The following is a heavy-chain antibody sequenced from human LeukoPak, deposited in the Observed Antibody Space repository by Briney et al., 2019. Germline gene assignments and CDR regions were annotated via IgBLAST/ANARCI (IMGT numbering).Heavy chain of an antibody. D-gene: IGHD3-10*01. Sequence: GGSLRLSCAASGFTFNNYAMNWVRQAPGKGLEWVSYIRGGGSNTRYSDSVKGRFTISRDNSKNTLYLQMNSLRAEDTAVYYCASPMVRGVMERDYWGQGTLVTVSS. V-gene: IGHV3-23*01. CDR1: GFTFNNYA. CDR3: ASPMVRGVMERDY. J-gene: IGHJ4*02. CDR2: IRGGGSNT.